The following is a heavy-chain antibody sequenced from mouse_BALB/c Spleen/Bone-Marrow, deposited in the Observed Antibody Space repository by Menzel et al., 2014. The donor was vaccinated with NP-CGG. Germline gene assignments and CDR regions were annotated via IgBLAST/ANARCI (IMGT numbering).Heavy chain of an antibody. Sequence: EVQLVESGGGLVQPGGSRKLSCAASGFTFSSFGMHWVRQAPEKGLEWVAYISNGSSTIYYADTVKSRFTISRDNPKNTLFLQMTSLKSEDTAMYYCARKGAMITHYYAMDYWGQGTSVTVSS. D-gene: IGHD2-4*01. V-gene: IGHV5-17*02. CDR2: ISNGSSTI. J-gene: IGHJ4*01. CDR3: ARKGAMITHYYAMDY. CDR1: GFTFSSFG.